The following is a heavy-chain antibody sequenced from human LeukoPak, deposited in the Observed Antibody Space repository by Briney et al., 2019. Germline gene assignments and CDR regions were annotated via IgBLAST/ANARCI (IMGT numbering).Heavy chain of an antibody. CDR2: IYYSGST. D-gene: IGHD3-22*01. J-gene: IGHJ3*02. CDR1: GGSISSSSYY. Sequence: SETLSLTCTVSGGSISSSSYYWGWIRQPPGKGLEWIGSIYYSGSTYYNPSLKSRVTISVDTSKNQFSLKLRSVAAADTAVYYCARVGGITMIVVLITDAFDIWGQGTMVTVSS. CDR3: ARVGGITMIVVLITDAFDI. V-gene: IGHV4-39*07.